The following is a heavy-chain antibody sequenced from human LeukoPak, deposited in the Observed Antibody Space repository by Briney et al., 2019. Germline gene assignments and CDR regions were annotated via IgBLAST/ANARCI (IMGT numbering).Heavy chain of an antibody. CDR1: GFTFSSYV. CDR3: AKEGIEADSSGYYYNHFDY. V-gene: IGHV3-23*01. J-gene: IGHJ4*02. CDR2: ISGRGGST. D-gene: IGHD3-22*01. Sequence: GGSLRLSCAASGFTFSSYVMSWVRQTPGKGLEWVSAISGRGGSTYYGDAVMGRFTISRDNSKNTLYLQMNSLRAEDTAVYYCAKEGIEADSSGYYYNHFDYWGQGTLVTVSS.